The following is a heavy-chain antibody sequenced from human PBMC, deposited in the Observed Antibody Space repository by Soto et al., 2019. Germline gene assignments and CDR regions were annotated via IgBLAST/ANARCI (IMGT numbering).Heavy chain of an antibody. CDR1: GFIFNTYT. D-gene: IGHD3-3*01. CDR3: AQSCDFWTGRYPTRGLDY. Sequence: EVQLLESGGGWVQPGGSLRLSCAAAGFIFNTYTMTWVRQAPGKGLEWVSSISGNGGTTFYADSVKGRFTVSRDNSDNTLYLQMSSLRAEDTAVYFCAQSCDFWTGRYPTRGLDYWGQGTLVTVSS. J-gene: IGHJ4*02. CDR2: ISGNGGTT. V-gene: IGHV3-23*01.